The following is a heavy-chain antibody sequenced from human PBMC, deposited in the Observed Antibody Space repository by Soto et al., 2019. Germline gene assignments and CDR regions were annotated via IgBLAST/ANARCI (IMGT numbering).Heavy chain of an antibody. J-gene: IGHJ4*02. V-gene: IGHV3-30*18. D-gene: IGHD3-22*01. CDR1: GFTFSSYG. Sequence: GGSLRLSCAASGFTFSSYGMHWVRQAPGKGLEWVAVISYDGSNKYYADSVKGRFTISRDNSKNTLYLQMNSLRAEGTAVYYCAKGVDYYDSSGYYRYYFDYWGQGTLVTVSS. CDR2: ISYDGSNK. CDR3: AKGVDYYDSSGYYRYYFDY.